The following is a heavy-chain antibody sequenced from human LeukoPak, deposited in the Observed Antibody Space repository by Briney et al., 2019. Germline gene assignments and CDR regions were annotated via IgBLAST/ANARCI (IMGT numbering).Heavy chain of an antibody. CDR1: GGTFSSYA. CDR2: IIPIFGTA. J-gene: IGHJ5*02. D-gene: IGHD6-13*01. Sequence: SVKVSCKASGGTFSSYAISWVRQAPGQGLEWMGGIIPIFGTANYAQKFQGRVTITADESTSTAYMELSSLRSEDTAVYYCASSIAAAGAYNWFDPWGQGTLVTVSS. V-gene: IGHV1-69*13. CDR3: ASSIAAAGAYNWFDP.